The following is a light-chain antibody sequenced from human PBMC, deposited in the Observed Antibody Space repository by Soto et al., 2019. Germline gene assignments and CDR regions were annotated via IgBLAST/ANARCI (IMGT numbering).Light chain of an antibody. CDR3: QQHGTSPIT. CDR1: ESVSSY. Sequence: EIVMTQSPATLSVSPGERATLSCGASESVSSYLAWYQQKPGQAPRLLISGTFSRATGIPDRFSGSGSGTDFTLTISRLEPEDFAVYYCQQHGTSPITFGQGTRLEIK. CDR2: GTF. J-gene: IGKJ5*01. V-gene: IGKV3-20*01.